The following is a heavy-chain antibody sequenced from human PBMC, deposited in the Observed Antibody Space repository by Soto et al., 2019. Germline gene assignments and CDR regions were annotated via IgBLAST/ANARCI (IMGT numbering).Heavy chain of an antibody. J-gene: IGHJ4*02. CDR2: ISYDGSNK. D-gene: IGHD6-19*01. CDR3: ARDGSDSSGWYTPFFN. CDR1: GFTFSSYA. Sequence: LRLSCAASGFTFSSYAMHWVRQAPGKGLEWVAVISYDGSNKYYADSVKGRFTISRDNSKNTLYLQMNSLRAEDTAVYYCARDGSDSSGWYTPFFNWRQGTLVTVS. V-gene: IGHV3-30-3*01.